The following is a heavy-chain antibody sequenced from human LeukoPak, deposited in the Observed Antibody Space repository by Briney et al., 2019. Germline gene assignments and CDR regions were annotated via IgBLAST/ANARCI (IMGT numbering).Heavy chain of an antibody. J-gene: IGHJ3*02. D-gene: IGHD1-1*01. V-gene: IGHV1-69*04. CDR2: IIPILGIA. Sequence: ASVKVSCKASGYTFTSYGISWVRQAPGQGLEWMGRIIPILGIANYAQKFQGRVTITADKSTSTAYMELSSLRSEDTAVYYCTVERQKDAFDIWGQGTMVTVSS. CDR3: TVERQKDAFDI. CDR1: GYTFTSYG.